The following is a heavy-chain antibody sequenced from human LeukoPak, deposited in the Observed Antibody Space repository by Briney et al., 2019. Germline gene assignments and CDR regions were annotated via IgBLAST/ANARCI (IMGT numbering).Heavy chain of an antibody. Sequence: GESLKISCKGSGYSFTSYWIGWVRQMPGKGLEWMGIIYPGDSDTRYSPSFQGQVTISADKSTSTAYLQWSSLKASDTAMYYCARQTVGASYGNHDAFDIWGQGTVVTVSS. CDR3: ARQTVGASYGNHDAFDI. J-gene: IGHJ3*02. D-gene: IGHD1-26*01. CDR1: GYSFTSYW. V-gene: IGHV5-51*01. CDR2: IYPGDSDT.